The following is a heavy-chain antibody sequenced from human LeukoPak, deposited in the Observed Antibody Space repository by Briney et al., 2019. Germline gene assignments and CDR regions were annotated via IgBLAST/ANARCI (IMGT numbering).Heavy chain of an antibody. CDR2: ISYDGSNK. CDR1: GFTFSSYG. D-gene: IGHD1-26*01. J-gene: IGHJ4*02. Sequence: GGSLRLSCAASGFTFSSYGMHWVRQAPGKGLEWVAVISYDGSNKYYADSVKGRFSISRDNSKNTLYLQMNSLRAEDTAVYYCARDKDTGSSNPRSYFFDYWGQGTLVTVSS. V-gene: IGHV3-30*03. CDR3: ARDKDTGSSNPRSYFFDY.